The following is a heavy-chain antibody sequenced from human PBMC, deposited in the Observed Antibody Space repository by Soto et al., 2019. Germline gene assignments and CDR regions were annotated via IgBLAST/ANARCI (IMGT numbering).Heavy chain of an antibody. J-gene: IGHJ6*03. CDR3: ARGLSYCSGGSCYSNYYYYYYMDV. D-gene: IGHD2-15*01. CDR1: GYTFTSYG. Sequence: QVQLVQSGAEVKKPGASVKASCKASGYTFTSYGISWVRQAPGQGLEWMGWISAYNGNTNYAQKLQGRVTMTTDTSTSTAYMELRSLRSDDTAVYYCARGLSYCSGGSCYSNYYYYYYMDVWGKGTTVTVSS. V-gene: IGHV1-18*01. CDR2: ISAYNGNT.